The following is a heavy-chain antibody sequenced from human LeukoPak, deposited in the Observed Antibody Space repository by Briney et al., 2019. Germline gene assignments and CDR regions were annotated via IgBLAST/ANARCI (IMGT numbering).Heavy chain of an antibody. V-gene: IGHV3-21*01. J-gene: IGHJ3*02. CDR3: ARTRYAGHAFDI. Sequence: GGYLRLSCAASGFTFSSYSMNWVRQAPGKGLEWVSSISSSSSYIYYADSVKGRFTISRDNAKNSLYLQMNSLRAEDTAVYYCARTRYAGHAFDIWGQGTMVTVSS. D-gene: IGHD2-15*01. CDR1: GFTFSSYS. CDR2: ISSSSSYI.